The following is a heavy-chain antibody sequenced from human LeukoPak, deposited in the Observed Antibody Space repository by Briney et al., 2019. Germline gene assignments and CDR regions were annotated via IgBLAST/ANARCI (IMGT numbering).Heavy chain of an antibody. CDR3: ASSIWSGYYTFDY. J-gene: IGHJ4*02. CDR2: ISYDGSNK. D-gene: IGHD3-3*01. CDR1: GFTFSSYA. V-gene: IGHV3-30*04. Sequence: PGGSLRLSCAASGFTFSSYAMHWVRQAPGKGLEWVAVISYDGSNKYYADSVKGRFTISRDNSKNTLYLQMNSLRAEDTAVYYRASSIWSGYYTFDYWGQGTLVTVSS.